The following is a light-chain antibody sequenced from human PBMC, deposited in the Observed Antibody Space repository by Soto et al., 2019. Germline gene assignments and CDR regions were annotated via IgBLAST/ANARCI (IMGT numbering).Light chain of an antibody. J-gene: IGKJ1*01. CDR1: QSISSW. Sequence: RASQSISSWLAWYQQKPGKATKLLIYDASRVESGVPSRFRGSGSGTEFTLTISSLQPDDFATYYCQQYNSYSCTFGHGSKVDI. CDR2: DAS. CDR3: QQYNSYSCT. V-gene: IGKV1-5*01.